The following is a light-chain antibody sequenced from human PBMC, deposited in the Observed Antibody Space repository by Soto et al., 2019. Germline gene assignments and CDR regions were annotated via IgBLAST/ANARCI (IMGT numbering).Light chain of an antibody. J-gene: IGKJ1*01. Sequence: EIVLTQSPGTLSLSPGERATLSCRASQSVRDSYLAWYQQKPGQAPSLLIYDTSTRATGIPDRFIGSGSGTDFALTISRVEPEDFAMYFCQQYGSSPGTFGHGTKMEIK. CDR2: DTS. CDR3: QQYGSSPGT. CDR1: QSVRDSY. V-gene: IGKV3-20*01.